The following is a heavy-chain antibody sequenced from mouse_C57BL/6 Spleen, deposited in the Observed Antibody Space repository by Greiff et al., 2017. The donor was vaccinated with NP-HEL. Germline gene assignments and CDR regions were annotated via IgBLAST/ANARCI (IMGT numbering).Heavy chain of an antibody. D-gene: IGHD3-2*02. CDR1: GYTFTSYW. CDR3: ARSLRQLRLHYFDY. Sequence: VQLQQSGAELVRPGTSVKLSCKASGYTFTSYWMHWVKQRPGQGLEWIGVIDPSDSYTNYNQKFKGKATLTVDTSSSTAYMQLSSLTSEDSAVYYCARSLRQLRLHYFDYWGQGTTLTVSS. CDR2: IDPSDSYT. J-gene: IGHJ2*01. V-gene: IGHV1-59*01.